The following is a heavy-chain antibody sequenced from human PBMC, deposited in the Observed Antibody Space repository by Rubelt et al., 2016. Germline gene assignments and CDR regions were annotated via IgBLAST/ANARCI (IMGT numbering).Heavy chain of an antibody. CDR2: LYHGGST. V-gene: IGHV4-38-2*02. CDR3: VRERATVTTLVDY. CDR1: GSSISSDYY. D-gene: IGHD4-17*01. J-gene: IGHJ4*02. Sequence: QVQLQQWGAGLLKPSETLSLTCSVSGSSISSDYYWGWIRRPPGKGLEWIGSLYHGGSTYYNPSLKSRVTISVDTSKNEFSLQLTSGTAADTAVYYCVRERATVTTLVDYGGQGTLVTVSS.